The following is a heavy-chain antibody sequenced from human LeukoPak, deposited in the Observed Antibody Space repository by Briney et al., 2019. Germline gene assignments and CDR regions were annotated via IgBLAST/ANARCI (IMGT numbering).Heavy chain of an antibody. CDR2: ISYDGSNK. Sequence: GSLRLSCAASGFTFSSYGMHWVRQAPGKGLEWVAVISYDGSNKYYADSVKGRFTISRDNSKNTLYLQMNSLRAEDTAVYYCAKPAANRYGGTGLVDWGQGTLVTVSS. CDR3: AKPAANRYGGTGLVD. J-gene: IGHJ4*02. V-gene: IGHV3-30*18. CDR1: GFTFSSYG. D-gene: IGHD1-26*01.